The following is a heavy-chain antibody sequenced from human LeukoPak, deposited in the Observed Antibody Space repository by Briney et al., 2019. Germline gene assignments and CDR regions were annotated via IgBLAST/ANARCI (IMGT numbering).Heavy chain of an antibody. Sequence: PGGSLRLSCAASGFTFSSYGMHWVRQAPGKGLEWVAVISHDGSNKYYADSVKGRFTISRDNSKNTLYLQMNSLRAEDTAVYYCAKARYSSSWLDYWGQGTLVTVSS. CDR3: AKARYSSSWLDY. D-gene: IGHD6-13*01. CDR1: GFTFSSYG. J-gene: IGHJ4*02. CDR2: ISHDGSNK. V-gene: IGHV3-30*18.